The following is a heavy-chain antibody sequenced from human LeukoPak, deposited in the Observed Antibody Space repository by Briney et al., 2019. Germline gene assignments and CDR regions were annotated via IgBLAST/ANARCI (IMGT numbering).Heavy chain of an antibody. D-gene: IGHD1-7*01. J-gene: IGHJ4*02. CDR2: IPDDGNNV. CDR1: GFTFSSYG. CDR3: AGGTYYSDY. V-gene: IGHV3-30*03. Sequence: GGSLRLSCAASGFTFSSYGMHWVRQAPGKGLEWVAFIPDDGNNVYYSDSVRGRFTVSRDSSRNTLYLQMNRLRVEDSALYYCAGGTYYSDYWGQGTLVTVSS.